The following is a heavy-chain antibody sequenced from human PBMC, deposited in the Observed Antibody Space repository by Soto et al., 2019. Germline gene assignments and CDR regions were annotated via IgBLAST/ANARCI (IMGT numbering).Heavy chain of an antibody. CDR2: ISSDGNNK. CDR3: ANDGCSPTSCSTLYDSSDMDV. Sequence: QVQLVESGGGVVQPGRSLRLSCAASGFTFSTYDMHWVRQAPGKGLEWVALISSDGNNKYYANSVKGRFTISRHNSKNTLNLQMNRQRVEDTAVYYCANDGCSPTSCSTLYDSSDMDVWGQGTTVTVSS. CDR1: GFTFSTYD. D-gene: IGHD2-2*01. V-gene: IGHV3-30*18. J-gene: IGHJ6*02.